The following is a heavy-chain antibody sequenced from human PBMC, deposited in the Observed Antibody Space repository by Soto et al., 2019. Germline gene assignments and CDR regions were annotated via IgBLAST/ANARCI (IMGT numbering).Heavy chain of an antibody. V-gene: IGHV3-33*06. CDR2: MWYDGLRQ. CDR1: VFTLHNYG. Sequence: GGSLRLSCLGSVFTLHNYGVHLVRQAPGKGLDWVGLMWYDGLRQTYADSVRGRFTISRDGSTNTIYLQINSLRVEDTAKYFCVKDSTPPFFDSWGQGVAVTV. CDR3: VKDSTPPFFDS. J-gene: IGHJ4*02. D-gene: IGHD2-2*01.